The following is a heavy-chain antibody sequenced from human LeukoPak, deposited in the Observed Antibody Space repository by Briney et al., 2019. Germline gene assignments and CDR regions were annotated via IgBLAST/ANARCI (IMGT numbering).Heavy chain of an antibody. D-gene: IGHD3-22*01. CDR2: ITGSGGST. CDR1: GFTFSSYA. V-gene: IGHV3-23*01. J-gene: IGHJ4*02. CDR3: AKDLVRGYYDSSGYYFD. Sequence: PGGSLRLSYAASGFTFSSYAMTWVRQAPGKGLEWVSAITGSGGSTYYADSVKGRFTISRDNSKNTLYLQMNSLRAEDTAVYYCAKDLVRGYYDSSGYYFDWGQGTLVIVSS.